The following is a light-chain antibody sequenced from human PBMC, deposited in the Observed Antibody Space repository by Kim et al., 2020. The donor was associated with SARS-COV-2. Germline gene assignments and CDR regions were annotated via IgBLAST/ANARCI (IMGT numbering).Light chain of an antibody. CDR2: DVN. CDR1: SSDVGGYNY. J-gene: IGLJ3*02. Sequence: QSALTQPASASGSPGQSITISCTGTSSDVGGYNYVSWYQQHPGKAPKLMIYDVNNRPSGVPNRFSGSKSGNTASLTISGLQAEDEADYYCSSYTSSSTPWVFGGGTQLTVL. V-gene: IGLV2-14*03. CDR3: SSYTSSSTPWV.